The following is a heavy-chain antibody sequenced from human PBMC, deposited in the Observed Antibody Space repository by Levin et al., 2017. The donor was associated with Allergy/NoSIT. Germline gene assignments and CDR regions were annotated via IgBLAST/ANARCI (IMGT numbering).Heavy chain of an antibody. CDR1: GFRFSNYG. CDR3: ARDGPFGRQGITFDI. D-gene: IGHD1-26*01. CDR2: IQSAGSEI. Sequence: QSGGSLRLSCITSGFRFSNYGMHWVRRAPGQGLEWMARIQSAGSEIYYADSVKGRFAISRDDSKNTLFLQMNSLRAEDTAVYFCARDGPFGRQGITFDIWGQGTMVSVSS. V-gene: IGHV3-30*02. J-gene: IGHJ3*02.